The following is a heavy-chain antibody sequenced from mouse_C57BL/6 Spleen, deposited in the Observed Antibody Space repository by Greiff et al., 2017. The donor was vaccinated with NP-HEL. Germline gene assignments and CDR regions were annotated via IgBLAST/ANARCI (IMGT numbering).Heavy chain of an antibody. V-gene: IGHV1-69*01. CDR1: GYTFTSYW. Sequence: VQLQQSGAELVMPGASVKLSCKASGYTFTSYWMHWVKQRPGQGLEWIGEIDPSDSYTNYNQKFKGKSTLTVDKSSSTAYMQLSSLTSEDSAVYYCAREGTGLDDGGQGTTLTVSS. CDR3: AREGTGLDD. J-gene: IGHJ2*01. CDR2: IDPSDSYT. D-gene: IGHD4-1*01.